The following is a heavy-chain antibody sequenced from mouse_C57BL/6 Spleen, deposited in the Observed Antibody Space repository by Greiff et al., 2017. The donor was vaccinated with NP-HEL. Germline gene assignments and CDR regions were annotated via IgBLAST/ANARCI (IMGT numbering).Heavy chain of an antibody. CDR3: AREGGMIPTYFDY. V-gene: IGHV1-55*01. CDR1: GYTFTSYW. CDR2: IYPGSGST. Sequence: QVQLQQPGAELVKPGASVKMSCKASGYTFTSYWITWVKQRPGQGLEWIGDIYPGSGSTNYNEKFKSKATLTVDTSSSTAYMQISSLTSEDSAVYYCAREGGMIPTYFDYWGQGTTLTVSS. J-gene: IGHJ2*01. D-gene: IGHD2-4*01.